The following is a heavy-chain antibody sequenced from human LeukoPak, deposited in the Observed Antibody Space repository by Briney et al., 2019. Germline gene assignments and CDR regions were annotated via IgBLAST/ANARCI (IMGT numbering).Heavy chain of an antibody. V-gene: IGHV3-48*03. D-gene: IGHD1-1*01. J-gene: IGHJ3*02. CDR1: GFTFSSYE. CDR3: ARVSSSREHAFDI. CDR2: ISSSGSTI. Sequence: GGALRLSCAASGFTFSSYEMNWVRQAPGKGLEWVSYISSSGSTIYYADSVKARFTISRDNANNSLYLQMNSLRAEDTAVYYCARVSSSREHAFDIWGQGTMVTVSS.